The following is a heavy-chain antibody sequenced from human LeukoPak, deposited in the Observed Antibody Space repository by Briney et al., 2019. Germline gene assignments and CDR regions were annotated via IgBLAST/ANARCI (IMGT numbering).Heavy chain of an antibody. CDR3: ATSTMGAGYFDD. J-gene: IGHJ4*02. V-gene: IGHV3-48*01. D-gene: IGHD3-16*01. CDR1: AVTFSDYS. CDR2: ISGRSSTI. Sequence: GGSLRLSCAASAVTFSDYSMNWVRQAPGKGREWVSYISGRSSTIYYADSVKGRFTISRDNAKNSMYLQMNSLRAEDTAVYYCATSTMGAGYFDDWGQGTLVTVSS.